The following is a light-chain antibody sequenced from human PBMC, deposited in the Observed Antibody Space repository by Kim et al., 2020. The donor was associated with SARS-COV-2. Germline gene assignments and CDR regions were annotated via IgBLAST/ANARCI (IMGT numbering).Light chain of an antibody. CDR3: QQANSFPRT. CDR1: QSVSNY. V-gene: IGKV1-12*01. J-gene: IGKJ2*01. Sequence: DIQMTQSPSSVSASVGDRVTITCRASQSVSNYLAWYQQKPGKAPELLIYAASSLLSGVPSRFSGSGSGTDFTLTISSLQPEDFATYYCQQANSFPRTFGQGTKLEI. CDR2: AAS.